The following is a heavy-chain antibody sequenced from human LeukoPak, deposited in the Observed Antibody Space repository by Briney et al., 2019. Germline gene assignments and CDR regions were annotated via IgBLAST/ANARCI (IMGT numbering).Heavy chain of an antibody. J-gene: IGHJ4*02. Sequence: PSETLSLTCTVSGGSISSSSYYWGWIRQPPGKGLEWIGSIYYSGSTYYNPSLKSRVTISVDTSKNQFSLKLSSVTAADTAVYYCARHLYSSSSGVLGYWGQGTLVTVSS. CDR2: IYYSGST. D-gene: IGHD6-6*01. V-gene: IGHV4-39*01. CDR1: GGSISSSSYY. CDR3: ARHLYSSSSGVLGY.